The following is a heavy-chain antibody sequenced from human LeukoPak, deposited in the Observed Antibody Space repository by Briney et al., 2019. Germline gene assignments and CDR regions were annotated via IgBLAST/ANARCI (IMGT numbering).Heavy chain of an antibody. V-gene: IGHV3-23*01. CDR3: AKAQGYYDC. D-gene: IGHD3-22*01. CDR1: GFIFSNYG. CDR2: IGVGSTT. J-gene: IGHJ4*02. Sequence: GGSLRLSCAASGFIFSNYGMNWVRQAPGKGLEWVSGIGVGSTTYYADSVKGRFTISRDTSKNTLYLQMNSLRAEDTAVYYCAKAQGYYDCWGQGTLVTVSS.